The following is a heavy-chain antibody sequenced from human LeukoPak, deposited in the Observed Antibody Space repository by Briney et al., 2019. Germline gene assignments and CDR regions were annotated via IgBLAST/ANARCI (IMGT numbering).Heavy chain of an antibody. CDR3: AKEYYGSGSSNWFDP. J-gene: IGHJ5*02. Sequence: GGSLRLSCAASGFTFSSYAMSWVRQAPGKGLEWVSAISGSGGSTYYADSVKGRFTISRDNSRNTLYLQMNSLRAEDTAVYYCAKEYYGSGSSNWFDPWGQGTLVTVSS. V-gene: IGHV3-23*01. CDR2: ISGSGGST. CDR1: GFTFSSYA. D-gene: IGHD3-10*01.